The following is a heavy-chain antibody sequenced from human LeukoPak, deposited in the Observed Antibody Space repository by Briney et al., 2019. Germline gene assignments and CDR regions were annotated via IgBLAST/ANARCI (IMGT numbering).Heavy chain of an antibody. CDR2: ISFDGINK. D-gene: IGHD4-17*01. Sequence: GGSLRLSCAASGFTFSSYAMHWVRQAPGKGLEWVAVISFDGINKYNADSVKGRFTISRDNSKNTLYLQMDSLRAEDTAVYYCARAMTTVTKEFDYWGQGTLVTVSS. CDR1: GFTFSSYA. CDR3: ARAMTTVTKEFDY. V-gene: IGHV3-30-3*01. J-gene: IGHJ4*02.